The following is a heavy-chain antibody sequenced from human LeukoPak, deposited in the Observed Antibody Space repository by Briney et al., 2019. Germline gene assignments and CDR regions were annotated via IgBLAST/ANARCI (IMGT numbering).Heavy chain of an antibody. V-gene: IGHV1-2*02. J-gene: IGHJ5*02. Sequence: ASVKVSCKASGYTFTGYYMHWVRQAPGRGLEWMGWINPNSGGTNYAQKFQGRVTMTRDTSISTAYMELSRLRSDDTAVYYCATDPIVVVPAAIRPRSNWFDPWGQGTLVTVSS. CDR3: ATDPIVVVPAAIRPRSNWFDP. D-gene: IGHD2-2*02. CDR1: GYTFTGYY. CDR2: INPNSGGT.